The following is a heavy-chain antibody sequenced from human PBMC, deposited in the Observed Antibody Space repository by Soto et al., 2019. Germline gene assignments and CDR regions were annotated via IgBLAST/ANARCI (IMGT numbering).Heavy chain of an antibody. D-gene: IGHD3-10*02. Sequence: ASVKVSCKTSGYTFSNYGITWVRQAPGQPLEWLGWISLYSGDTGYAQKFQGRVTMTRDISIATAYMELSSLRSDDTAIYYCARMATFCSLNWFDPWGQGTLVTVSS. CDR2: ISLYSGDT. V-gene: IGHV1-8*02. CDR3: ARMATFCSLNWFDP. CDR1: GYTFSNYG. J-gene: IGHJ5*02.